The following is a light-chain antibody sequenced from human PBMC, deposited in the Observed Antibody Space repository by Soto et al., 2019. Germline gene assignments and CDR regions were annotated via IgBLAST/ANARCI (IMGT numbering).Light chain of an antibody. V-gene: IGKV3-15*01. CDR1: QSVSSH. CDR3: QQYDNRPGT. J-gene: IGKJ1*01. Sequence: EIVMTQSPATLSVSPGERATLSCRASQSVSSHLAWYQHKPGQPPRLLLYGASIRLSGIPARFSGSGSGTEFTRAINRLQSEDFAVYYCQQYDNRPGTFGQGTKVEI. CDR2: GAS.